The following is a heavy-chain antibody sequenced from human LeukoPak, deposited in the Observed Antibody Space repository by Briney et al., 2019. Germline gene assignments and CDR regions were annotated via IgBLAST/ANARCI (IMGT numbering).Heavy chain of an antibody. V-gene: IGHV4-38-2*02. D-gene: IGHD3-22*01. Sequence: SETLSLTCAVSGYSISSGYYWGWIRQPPGKGLEWIGSIYHSGSTYYNPSLKSRVTISVDTSKNQFSLKLSSLTAADTAVYYCARDYSDGSCYYPLFDNWGQGTLATVSA. CDR3: ARDYSDGSCYYPLFDN. CDR2: IYHSGST. CDR1: GYSISSGYY. J-gene: IGHJ4*02.